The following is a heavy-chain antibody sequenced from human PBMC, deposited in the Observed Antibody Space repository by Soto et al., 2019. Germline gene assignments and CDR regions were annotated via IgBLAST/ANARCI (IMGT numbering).Heavy chain of an antibody. J-gene: IGHJ5*02. CDR1: GFTLRSYW. CDR3: ARGVVVYQQLVRGRDRFDP. CDR2: IDGDGRTT. Sequence: EVQLVESGGGLVQPGGSLTLSCAGSGFTLRSYWMHWVRQAPGKGLEWVSRIDGDGRTTNYADSVKGRFTISRDNAKNTLYLHMNSLRVEDRAVYYCARGVVVYQQLVRGRDRFDPWGQGALVTVSS. D-gene: IGHD2-8*02. V-gene: IGHV3-74*01.